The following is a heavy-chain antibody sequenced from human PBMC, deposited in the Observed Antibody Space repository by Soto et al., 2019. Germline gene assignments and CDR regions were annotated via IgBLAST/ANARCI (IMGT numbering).Heavy chain of an antibody. CDR1: GGTFSSYT. D-gene: IGHD2-2*01. V-gene: IGHV1-69*02. CDR3: ARPVVPAATGAKEGSDY. Sequence: QVQLVQSGAAVKKPGSSVKVSCKASGGTFSSYTISWVRQAPGQGLEWMGRIIPILGIANYAQKFQGRVTITADKSTSRAYMALTSLRSEDTAVHYCARPVVPAATGAKEGSDYLGQGTLVTVSS. CDR2: IIPILGIA. J-gene: IGHJ4*02.